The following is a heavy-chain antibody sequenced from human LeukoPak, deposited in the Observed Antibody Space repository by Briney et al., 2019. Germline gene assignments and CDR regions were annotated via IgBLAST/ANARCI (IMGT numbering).Heavy chain of an antibody. Sequence: ASVKVSCKASGYTFTGYYMHWVRQAPGQGLEWMGWINPNSGGTNYAQKFQGRVTMTRDTSISTAYMELSRLRSDDTAVYYCARGDWGLYGYNNPHFDYWGQGTLVTVSS. J-gene: IGHJ4*02. D-gene: IGHD5-24*01. CDR1: GYTFTGYY. CDR2: INPNSGGT. V-gene: IGHV1-2*02. CDR3: ARGDWGLYGYNNPHFDY.